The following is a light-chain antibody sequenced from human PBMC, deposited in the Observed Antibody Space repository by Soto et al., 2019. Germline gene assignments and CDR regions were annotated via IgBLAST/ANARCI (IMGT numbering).Light chain of an antibody. CDR1: SSDVGGYNY. J-gene: IGLJ1*01. Sequence: QSALTXPASVSGSPGQSIAISCTGTSSDVGGYNYVSWYQQHPGKAPKLMIYDVTTRPSGVSNRFSGSKSGNTAALTISGLQAEDEADYYCSSYTSDTTGVFGTGTKVTVL. CDR2: DVT. V-gene: IGLV2-14*03. CDR3: SSYTSDTTGV.